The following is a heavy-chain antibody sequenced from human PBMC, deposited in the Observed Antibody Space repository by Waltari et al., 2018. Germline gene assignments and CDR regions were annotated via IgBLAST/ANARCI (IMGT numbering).Heavy chain of an antibody. CDR1: GGSISSSSYY. CDR2: IYYSGST. J-gene: IGHJ4*02. V-gene: IGHV4-39*02. D-gene: IGHD3-10*01. Sequence: QLQLQESGPGLVKPSETLSLTCTVSGGSISSSSYYWGWIRQPPGKGLEWIGSIYYSGSTYYNPSLKSRFTISVDTSKNQFSLKLSSVTAADTAVYYCARDRYYYGSGSSNYFDYWGQGTLVTVSS. CDR3: ARDRYYYGSGSSNYFDY.